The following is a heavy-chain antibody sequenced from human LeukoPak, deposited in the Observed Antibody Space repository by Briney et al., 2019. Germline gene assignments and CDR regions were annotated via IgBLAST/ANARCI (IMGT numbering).Heavy chain of an antibody. CDR1: GYTFTGYY. D-gene: IGHD6-13*01. Sequence: ASVKVSCKASGYTFTGYYIHWVRQAPGQGLEWMGWINPNSGGTNYAQKFQGRVTMTRDTSISTAYMELSRLRSDDTAVYYCARGIAAAGTTYYYYYYGMDVWGQGTTVTVSS. V-gene: IGHV1-2*02. J-gene: IGHJ6*02. CDR3: ARGIAAAGTTYYYYYYGMDV. CDR2: INPNSGGT.